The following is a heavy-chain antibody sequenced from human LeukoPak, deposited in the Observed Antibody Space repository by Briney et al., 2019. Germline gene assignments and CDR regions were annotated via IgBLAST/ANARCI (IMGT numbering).Heavy chain of an antibody. D-gene: IGHD2-21*01. CDR3: ARDLEGGPIGLLWWWGSANHQYFQH. J-gene: IGHJ1*01. CDR2: INPSGGST. V-gene: IGHV1-46*01. Sequence: ASVKVSCKASGYTFTSYYMHWVRQAPGQGLEWMGIINPSGGSTSYAQKFQGRVTMTRDTPTSTVYMELSSMRHEDTPVYYCARDLEGGPIGLLWWWGSANHQYFQHWGQGPLVTVSS. CDR1: GYTFTSYY.